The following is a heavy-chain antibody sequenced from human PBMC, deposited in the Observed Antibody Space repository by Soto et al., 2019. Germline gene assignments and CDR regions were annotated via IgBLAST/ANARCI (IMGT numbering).Heavy chain of an antibody. D-gene: IGHD2-8*01. V-gene: IGHV4-31*03. Sequence: QVQLQESGPGLVKPSQTLSLTCTVSGGSISSGGYYWIWIRQHPGKGLEWIGYFYYSGITYYNPSLRIRVTISMDTPKNQFSLKRSSGTAADKAVYYCARDRGEYGMRLGWFDPWGPGTLVTVSS. J-gene: IGHJ5*02. CDR1: GGSISSGGYY. CDR2: FYYSGIT. CDR3: ARDRGEYGMRLGWFDP.